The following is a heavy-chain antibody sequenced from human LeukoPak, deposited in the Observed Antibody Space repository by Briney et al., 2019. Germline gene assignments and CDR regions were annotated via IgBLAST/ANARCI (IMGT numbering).Heavy chain of an antibody. D-gene: IGHD5-18*01. J-gene: IGHJ4*02. CDR3: ARGFVDTAMVGY. Sequence: GGSLRLSCAASGFTFSSYSMNWVRQAPGKGLEWVSSISSSSSYIYYADSVKGRFTISRDNAKNSLYLQMNSLRAVDTAVYYCARGFVDTAMVGYWGQGTLVTVSS. CDR1: GFTFSSYS. V-gene: IGHV3-21*01. CDR2: ISSSSSYI.